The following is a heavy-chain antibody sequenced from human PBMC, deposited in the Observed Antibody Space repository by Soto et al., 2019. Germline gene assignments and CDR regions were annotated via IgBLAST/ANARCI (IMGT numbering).Heavy chain of an antibody. CDR2: MHYSGNA. CDR1: GGSISSSGYY. V-gene: IGHV4-31*03. Sequence: SETLSLTCTVSGGSISSSGYYWNWVRQHPGKDLEWIGYMHYSGNANYNPSLRSRITISLDTSKNQFSLKLSSVTAADTAVYYCSGIPSLSGHYGWFDPWGQGTLVTVS. J-gene: IGHJ5*02. CDR3: SGIPSLSGHYGWFDP. D-gene: IGHD3-10*01.